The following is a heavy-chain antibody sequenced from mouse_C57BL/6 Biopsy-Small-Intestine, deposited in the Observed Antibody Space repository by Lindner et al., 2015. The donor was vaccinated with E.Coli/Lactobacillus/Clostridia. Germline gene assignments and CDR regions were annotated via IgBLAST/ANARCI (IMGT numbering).Heavy chain of an antibody. Sequence: VQLQESGEGLVKPGGSLKLSCAASGFTFSSYAMSWVRQTPEKRLEWVAYISSGGDYIYYADTVKGRFTISRDNARNTLYLQMRSLKSEDTAMYYCTREWYYYGSGYGYFDLWATGTTVTVSS. J-gene: IGHJ1*03. CDR3: TREWYYYGSGYGYFDL. CDR1: GFTFSSYA. CDR2: ISSGGDYI. V-gene: IGHV5-9-1*02. D-gene: IGHD1-1*01.